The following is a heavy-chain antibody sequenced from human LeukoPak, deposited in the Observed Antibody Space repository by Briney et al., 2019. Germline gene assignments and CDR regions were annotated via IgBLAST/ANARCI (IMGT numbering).Heavy chain of an antibody. CDR3: ARVNVEANVLLWFGEQSSYYYYYGMDV. D-gene: IGHD3-10*01. J-gene: IGHJ6*02. CDR1: GYTFTSYD. CDR2: MNPNSGNT. Sequence: ASVKVPCKASGYTFTSYDINWVRQATGQGLEWMGWMNPNSGNTGYAQKFQGRVTMTRNTSISTAYMELSSLRSEDTAVYYCARVNVEANVLLWFGEQSSYYYYYGMDVWGQGTTVTVSS. V-gene: IGHV1-8*01.